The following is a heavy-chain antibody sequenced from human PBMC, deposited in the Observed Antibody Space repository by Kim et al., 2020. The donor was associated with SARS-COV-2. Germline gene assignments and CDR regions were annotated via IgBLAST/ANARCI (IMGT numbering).Heavy chain of an antibody. V-gene: IGHV3-48*03. CDR2: ISSSGSTI. CDR1: GFTFSSYE. CDR3: ARELGIVGADY. J-gene: IGHJ4*02. D-gene: IGHD1-26*01. Sequence: GGSLRLSCAASGFTFSSYEMNWVRQAPGKGLEWVSYISSSGSTIYYADSVKGRFTISRDNAKNSLYLQMNSLRAEDTAVYYCARELGIVGADYWGQGTLVTVSS.